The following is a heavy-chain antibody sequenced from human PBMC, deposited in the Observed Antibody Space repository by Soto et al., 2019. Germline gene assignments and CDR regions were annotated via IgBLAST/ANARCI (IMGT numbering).Heavy chain of an antibody. D-gene: IGHD2-2*01. Sequence: GASVKVSCKASGYTFTSYGISWVRQAPGQGLEWMGWISAYNGNTNYAQKLQGRVTMTTDTSTSTAYMELRSLRPDDTAVYYCARVATDIVVVPAAIDFDYWGQGTLVTVSS. CDR1: GYTFTSYG. CDR2: ISAYNGNT. CDR3: ARVATDIVVVPAAIDFDY. V-gene: IGHV1-18*01. J-gene: IGHJ4*02.